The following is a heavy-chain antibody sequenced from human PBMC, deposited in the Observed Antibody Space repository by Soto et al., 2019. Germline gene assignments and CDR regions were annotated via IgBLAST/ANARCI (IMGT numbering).Heavy chain of an antibody. Sequence: QVQLVQSGAEVKKPGASVKVSCKASGYTFTNYAISWVRQAPGQWLEWMGWISAYNGNTNYAQKLRGRVTMTTDTSTSTVYMELRSLRSDDTAVYYCARDSPPVDYWGQGTLVTVSS. V-gene: IGHV1-18*01. CDR2: ISAYNGNT. J-gene: IGHJ4*02. CDR1: GYTFTNYA. CDR3: ARDSPPVDY.